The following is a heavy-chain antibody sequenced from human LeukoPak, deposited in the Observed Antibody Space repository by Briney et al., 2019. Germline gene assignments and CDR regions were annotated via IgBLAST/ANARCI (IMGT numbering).Heavy chain of an antibody. Sequence: PSETLSLTCTVSGGSINSSSYYWGWIRQPPGKGLEWIGSIYYSGSTYYNPSLKSRVTISVDTSKNQFSLKLSSVTAADTAVYYCARLGIAVGYFDYWGPGTLVTVSS. CDR2: IYYSGST. D-gene: IGHD6-19*01. CDR1: GGSINSSSYY. V-gene: IGHV4-39*01. J-gene: IGHJ4*02. CDR3: ARLGIAVGYFDY.